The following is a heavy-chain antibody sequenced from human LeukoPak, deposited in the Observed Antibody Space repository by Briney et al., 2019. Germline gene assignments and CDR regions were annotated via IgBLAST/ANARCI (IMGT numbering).Heavy chain of an antibody. CDR2: IYWNDDK. CDR1: GFSLRRGVG. V-gene: IGHV2-5*01. J-gene: IGHJ4*02. Sequence: ESGPTLVNPTQTLTLTCTFSGFSLRRGVGVGWIRQPPGKALEWLALIYWNDDKRYSPSLKTRLTITKDTSKNQVVLTMTNVDPVDTARYYCTPTIGYSSAFDYWGQGILVTVSS. D-gene: IGHD6-19*01. CDR3: TPTIGYSSAFDY.